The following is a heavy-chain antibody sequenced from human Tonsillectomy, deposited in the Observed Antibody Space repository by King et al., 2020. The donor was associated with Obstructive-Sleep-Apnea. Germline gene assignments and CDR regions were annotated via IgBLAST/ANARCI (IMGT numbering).Heavy chain of an antibody. CDR2: ISSSSSYI. CDR1: GFTFSSYT. CDR3: ASDLIAGEGSQYAFDI. V-gene: IGHV3-21*01. Sequence: VQLVESGGGLVKPGGSLRLSCAASGFTFSSYTMNWVRQAPGKGLEGVSSISSSSSYICYADSVKGRFTISRDNAKNSLYREMNSLRAEDTAVYYCASDLIAGEGSQYAFDIWGQGTMVTVSS. J-gene: IGHJ3*02. D-gene: IGHD1-20*01.